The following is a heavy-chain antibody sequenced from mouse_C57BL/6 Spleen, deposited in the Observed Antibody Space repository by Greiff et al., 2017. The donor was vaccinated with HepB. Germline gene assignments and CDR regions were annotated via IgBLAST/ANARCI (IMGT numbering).Heavy chain of an antibody. CDR3: ARGGNYYAMDY. J-gene: IGHJ4*01. Sequence: VQLQQPGAELVRPGSSVKLSCKASGYTFTSYWMHWVKQRPIQGLEWIGNIDPSDSETHYNQKFKDKATLTVDKSSSTAYMQLSSLTSEDSAVYYCARGGNYYAMDYGGQGTSVTVSS. V-gene: IGHV1-52*01. CDR1: GYTFTSYW. CDR2: IDPSDSET.